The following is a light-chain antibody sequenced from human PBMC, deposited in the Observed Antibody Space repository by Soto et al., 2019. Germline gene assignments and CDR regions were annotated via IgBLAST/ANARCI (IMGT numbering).Light chain of an antibody. CDR2: AVS. Sequence: DIQMMQSPSSLSASVGDRITITCRASQGIYNDLAWYQQKSGKVSTLLIYAVSTLQSGVPSRFSGSGSGTDFTLTISSLQPDDVAIYYCQNYNSAPFTFGPGTKVNFK. CDR3: QNYNSAPFT. J-gene: IGKJ3*01. CDR1: QGIYND. V-gene: IGKV1-27*01.